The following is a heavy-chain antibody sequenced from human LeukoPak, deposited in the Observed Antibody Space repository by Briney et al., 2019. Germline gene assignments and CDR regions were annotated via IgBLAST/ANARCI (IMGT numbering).Heavy chain of an antibody. J-gene: IGHJ4*02. D-gene: IGHD6-19*01. CDR3: ARGALAVAGTGGFDY. Sequence: SETLSLTCAVYGGSFSGYYWSWIRQPPGKGLEWIGEINHSGSTNYNPSLKSRVTISVDTSKNQFSLKLSSVTAADTAVYYCARGALAVAGTGGFDYWGQGTLVTVSS. CDR1: GGSFSGYY. CDR2: INHSGST. V-gene: IGHV4-34*01.